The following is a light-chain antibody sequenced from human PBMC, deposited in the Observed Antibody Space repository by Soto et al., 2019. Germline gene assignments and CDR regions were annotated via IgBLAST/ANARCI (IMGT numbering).Light chain of an antibody. CDR1: QSVDSN. Sequence: DIVMTQSPATLSVSPGERATLSCRASQSVDSNLACYQQRPGQAPRLLIYGASPRATGVPFRFSGSGSGTECTLTISSLQSEDFAVSYCHQDNNWPHTFGGGTKVEIK. J-gene: IGKJ4*01. V-gene: IGKV3-15*01. CDR3: HQDNNWPHT. CDR2: GAS.